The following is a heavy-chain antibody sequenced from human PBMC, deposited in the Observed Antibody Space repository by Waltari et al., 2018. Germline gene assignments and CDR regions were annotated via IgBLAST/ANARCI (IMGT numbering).Heavy chain of an antibody. J-gene: IGHJ4*02. V-gene: IGHV3-73*02. CDR1: GFTFSGSA. CDR2: IRNKPNTTAP. CDR3: TPQDCSGVGCSTPY. D-gene: IGHD2-8*02. Sequence: EVHVVESGGGLVQPGGSLKLSCAASGFTFSGSAIHWVRQAPGKGLEWVGRIRNKPNTTAPMYAESVKGRFTISEDDSNNTTYLQMTGLKIDDTAVYYCTPQDCSGVGCSTPYWGQGTLVTVSS.